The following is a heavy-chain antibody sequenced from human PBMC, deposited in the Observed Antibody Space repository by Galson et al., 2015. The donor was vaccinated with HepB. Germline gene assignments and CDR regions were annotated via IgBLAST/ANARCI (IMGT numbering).Heavy chain of an antibody. V-gene: IGHV3-9*01. CDR1: GFTFDDYA. D-gene: IGHD6-13*01. CDR3: AKDRYSSSWYLDY. Sequence: SLRLSCAASGFTFDDYAMHWVRQAPGKGLEWVSGISWNSGSIGYADSVKGRFTISRDNAKNSLYLQMSSLRAEDTALYYCAKDRYSSSWYLDYWGQGTLVTVSS. CDR2: ISWNSGSI. J-gene: IGHJ4*02.